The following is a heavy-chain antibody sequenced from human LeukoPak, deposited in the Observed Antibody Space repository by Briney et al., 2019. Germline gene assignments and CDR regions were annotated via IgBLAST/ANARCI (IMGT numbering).Heavy chain of an antibody. Sequence: PGGSLRLSCAASGFTFSSYWMSWVRQAPGKGLEWVATIKQDGSEKYYVASVKGRFTISRDNAKNSLYLQMTSLRAEDTAVYYCARGGNSATDYWGQGTLVTVSS. CDR1: GFTFSSYW. J-gene: IGHJ4*02. CDR3: ARGGNSATDY. D-gene: IGHD1-26*01. V-gene: IGHV3-7*01. CDR2: IKQDGSEK.